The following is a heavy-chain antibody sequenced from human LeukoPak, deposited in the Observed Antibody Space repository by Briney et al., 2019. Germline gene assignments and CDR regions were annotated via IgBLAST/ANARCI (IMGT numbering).Heavy chain of an antibody. J-gene: IGHJ5*02. CDR2: INPNSGDT. Sequence: GASVKVSCKASGYTFTSYGISWVRQAPGQGLEWMGWINPNSGDTKYAQKFQGRVTMTRDTSISTAYMELTRLRSDDTAVYYCARFIGQLVRGLRFDPWSQGTLVTVSS. CDR3: ARFIGQLVRGLRFDP. D-gene: IGHD6-13*01. CDR1: GYTFTSYG. V-gene: IGHV1-2*02.